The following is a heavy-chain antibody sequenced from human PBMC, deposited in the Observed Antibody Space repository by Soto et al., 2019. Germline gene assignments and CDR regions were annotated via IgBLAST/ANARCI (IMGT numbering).Heavy chain of an antibody. Sequence: SVKVSCKASGGTFSSYAISWVRQAPGQGLEWMGGIILIFGTANYAQKFQGRVTITADESTSTAYMELSSLRSEDTAVYYCARDIVVVPAAISYYYYGMDVWGQGTTVTVSS. J-gene: IGHJ6*02. D-gene: IGHD2-2*01. CDR2: IILIFGTA. CDR3: ARDIVVVPAAISYYYYGMDV. V-gene: IGHV1-69*13. CDR1: GGTFSSYA.